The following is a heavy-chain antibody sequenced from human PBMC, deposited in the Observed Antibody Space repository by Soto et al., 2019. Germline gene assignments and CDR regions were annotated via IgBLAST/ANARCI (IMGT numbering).Heavy chain of an antibody. CDR3: ARDLRDYYDSSGPMDV. V-gene: IGHV3-30-3*01. J-gene: IGHJ6*02. CDR1: GFTLSSYA. D-gene: IGHD3-22*01. CDR2: ISYDGSNK. Sequence: LGGPGRLSCSASGFTLSSYAMHWFRQAPGKGLEWVAVISYDGSNKYYADSVKGRFTISRDNSKNPLYLQMNSLRAEDTAVYYCARDLRDYYDSSGPMDVWGQGTTVTVSS.